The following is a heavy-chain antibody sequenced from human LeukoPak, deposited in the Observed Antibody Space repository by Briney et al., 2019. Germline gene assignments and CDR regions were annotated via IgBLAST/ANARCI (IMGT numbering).Heavy chain of an antibody. D-gene: IGHD6-19*01. CDR1: GFTFSSYS. CDR3: ASRAYSSGWYDY. V-gene: IGHV3-53*01. J-gene: IGHJ4*02. Sequence: PGGSLRLSCAASGFTFSSYSMNWVRQAPGKGLEWVSVIYSGGSTYYADSVKGRFTISRDNSKNTLYLQMNSLRAEDTAVYYCASRAYSSGWYDYWGQGTLVAVSS. CDR2: IYSGGST.